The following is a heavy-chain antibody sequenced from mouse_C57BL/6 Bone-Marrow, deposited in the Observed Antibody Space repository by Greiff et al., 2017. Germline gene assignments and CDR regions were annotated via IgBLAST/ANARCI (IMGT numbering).Heavy chain of an antibody. CDR1: GYTFTSYW. J-gene: IGHJ3*01. Sequence: QVQLQQSGAELAKPGASVKLSCTASGYTFTSYWMHWVKQRPGRGLEWIGDINPSSGYTKYNHTFKDKATFTADKSSSQAYMQLSSLTYEDSAVYYCASSLSLYYGSSYAYWGQGTLVTVSA. D-gene: IGHD1-1*01. CDR2: INPSSGYT. V-gene: IGHV1-7*01. CDR3: ASSLSLYYGSSYAY.